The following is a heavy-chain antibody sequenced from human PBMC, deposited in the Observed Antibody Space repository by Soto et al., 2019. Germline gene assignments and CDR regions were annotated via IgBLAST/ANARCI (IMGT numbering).Heavy chain of an antibody. J-gene: IGHJ5*02. CDR2: IYFSGTT. D-gene: IGHD6-19*01. CDR1: GGSISSGGYY. V-gene: IGHV4-31*03. CDR3: AGMPYTSGLRFDP. Sequence: PSETLSLTCTVSGGSISSGGYYWSWIRQYPGKGLDWIGYIYFSGTTYYNPSLKSRVTISLDTSNNQCSLKLKSVTAADTAVYFCAGMPYTSGLRFDPWGPGTLVTVSS.